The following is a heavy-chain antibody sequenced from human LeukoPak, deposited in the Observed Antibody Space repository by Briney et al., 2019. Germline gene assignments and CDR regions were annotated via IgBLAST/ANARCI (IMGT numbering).Heavy chain of an antibody. CDR1: GGSISSGSYY. D-gene: IGHD1-26*01. CDR2: IYTSGST. Sequence: SQTLSLTCTVSGGSISSGSYYWSWIRQPAGKGLEWIGRIYTSGSTNYNPSLKSRVTISVDTSKNQFSLKLSSVTAADTAVYYCARDHEWELRYDAFDIWGQGTMVTVSS. V-gene: IGHV4-61*02. CDR3: ARDHEWELRYDAFDI. J-gene: IGHJ3*02.